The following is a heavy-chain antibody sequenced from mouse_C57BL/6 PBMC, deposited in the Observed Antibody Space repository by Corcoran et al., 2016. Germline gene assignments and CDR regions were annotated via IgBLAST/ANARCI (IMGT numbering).Heavy chain of an antibody. CDR3: ARRGITTVVSYFDV. J-gene: IGHJ1*03. V-gene: IGHV1-26*01. Sequence: EVQLQQSGPELVKPGASVKISCKASGYTFTDYYMNWVKQSHGKSLEWIGDINPNNGGTSYNQKFKGKATLTVDKSSSTAYMELRSLTSEDSAVYYCARRGITTVVSYFDVWGTGTTVTVSS. D-gene: IGHD1-1*01. CDR1: GYTFTDYY. CDR2: INPNNGGT.